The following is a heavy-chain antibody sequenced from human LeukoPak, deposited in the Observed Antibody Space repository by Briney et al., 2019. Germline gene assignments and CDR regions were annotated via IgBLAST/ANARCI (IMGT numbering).Heavy chain of an antibody. V-gene: IGHV3-15*01. CDR3: TTDQVITGTTLAF. D-gene: IGHD1-7*01. Sequence: PGGSLRLSCAPSGFTFSHAWMSWVRQAPGKGLEWVGRIKSKTDGGTTDYAAPVKGRLTISRDDSKNTLYLQMNSLETEDTAMYYCTTDQVITGTTLAFWGQGTLVTVSS. CDR1: GFTFSHAW. J-gene: IGHJ4*02. CDR2: IKSKTDGGTT.